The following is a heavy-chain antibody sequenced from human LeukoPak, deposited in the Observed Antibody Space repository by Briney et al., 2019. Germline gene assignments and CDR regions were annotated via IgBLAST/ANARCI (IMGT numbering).Heavy chain of an antibody. J-gene: IGHJ4*02. CDR1: GFTFSSQA. Sequence: GGSLRLSCVASGFTFSSQAMNWVRQAPGKGLEWVSSISSTSSHTYYADSVKGRFTISRDNSKNTLYLQMNSLRADDMAVYYCAREVGGGATNYFDYWGQGTLVTVSS. V-gene: IGHV3-21*04. CDR2: ISSTSSHT. CDR3: AREVGGGATNYFDY. D-gene: IGHD1-26*01.